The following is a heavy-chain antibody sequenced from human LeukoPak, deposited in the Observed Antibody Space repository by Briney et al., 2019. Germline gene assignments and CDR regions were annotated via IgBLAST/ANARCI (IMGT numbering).Heavy chain of an antibody. V-gene: IGHV3-48*03. CDR1: GFTFSSYE. D-gene: IGHD2-15*01. Sequence: GGSLRLSCAASGFTFSSYEMNWVRQAPGKGLEWVSYISSSGSTIYYADSVKGRFTISRDNAKNSLYLQMNSLRAEDTAVYYCARDPAGRYYYYMDVWGKGTTVTISS. CDR2: ISSSGSTI. CDR3: ARDPAGRYYYYMDV. J-gene: IGHJ6*03.